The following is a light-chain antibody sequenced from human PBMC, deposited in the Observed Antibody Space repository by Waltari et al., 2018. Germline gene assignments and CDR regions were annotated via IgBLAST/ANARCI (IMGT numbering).Light chain of an antibody. V-gene: IGKV1-33*01. CDR3: QQFHSLLT. CDR1: KDINNY. CDR2: DAS. Sequence: DIQLTQSPPSLFASVADSVTITCQASKDINNYLNWYQQKPGKAPNLLIYDASNLETGVTSRCSGSGSGTTFTFTINSLQPEDNASYYCQQFHSLLTFGGGTKVEIK. J-gene: IGKJ4*02.